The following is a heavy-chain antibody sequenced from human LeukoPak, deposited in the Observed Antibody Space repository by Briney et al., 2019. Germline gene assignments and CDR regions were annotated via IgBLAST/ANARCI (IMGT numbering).Heavy chain of an antibody. CDR3: ATDRSVTMIVDF. CDR2: IYHSGSP. J-gene: IGHJ4*02. V-gene: IGHV4-38-2*02. Sequence: GSLRLSCAASGFTFSSYGMHWIRQPPGKGLEWIGSIYHSGSPYYNPSLKSRVTISVDTSKNQFSLKLTSVTAADTAVYYCATDRSVTMIVDFWGQGAWSPSPQ. D-gene: IGHD3-22*01. CDR1: GFTFSSYG.